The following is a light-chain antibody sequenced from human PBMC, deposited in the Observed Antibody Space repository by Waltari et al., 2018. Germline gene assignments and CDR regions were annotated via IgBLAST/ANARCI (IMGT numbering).Light chain of an antibody. V-gene: IGKV3-11*01. J-gene: IGKJ2*01. CDR2: DAS. CDR1: QTVRGY. Sequence: IVLPQSPATLSLSPGASAPLPCRASQTVRGYLAWYQHKLGQAPRLLMSDASKRATGIPARFSGSGSGTDFTLIITSLEPEDFAVYYCQHRSDWPLYTFGQGTKLELK. CDR3: QHRSDWPLYT.